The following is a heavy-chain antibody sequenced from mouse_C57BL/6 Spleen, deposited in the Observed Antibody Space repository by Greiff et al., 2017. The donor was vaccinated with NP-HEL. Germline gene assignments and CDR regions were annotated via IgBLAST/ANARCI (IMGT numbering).Heavy chain of an antibody. V-gene: IGHV1-69*01. Sequence: VQLQQPGAELVMPGASVKLSCKASGYTFTSYWMHWVKQRPGQGLEWIGEIDPSDSYTNYNQKFKGKSTLTVDKSSSTAYMQLSSLTSADSAVFYGARPKNNNEWDLDNGGKGTIPPASS. CDR2: IDPSDSYT. CDR1: GYTFTSYW. D-gene: IGHD1-3*01. J-gene: IGHJ2*01. CDR3: ARPKNNNEWDLDN.